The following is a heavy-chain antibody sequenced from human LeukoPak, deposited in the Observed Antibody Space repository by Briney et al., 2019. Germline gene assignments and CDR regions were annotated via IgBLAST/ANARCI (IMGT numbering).Heavy chain of an antibody. D-gene: IGHD3-10*02. CDR2: INHSGST. V-gene: IGHV4-34*01. J-gene: IGHJ4*02. Sequence: SETLSLTCAVHGGSFSGYYWSWIRQPPGKGLEWIGEINHSGSTNYNPSLKSRVTISVDTSKNQFSLKLSSVTAADTAVYYCARCSGGACFDYWGQGTLVTVSS. CDR1: GGSFSGYY. CDR3: ARCSGGACFDY.